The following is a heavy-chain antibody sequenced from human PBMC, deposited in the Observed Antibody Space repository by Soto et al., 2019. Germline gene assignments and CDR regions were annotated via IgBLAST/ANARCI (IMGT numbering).Heavy chain of an antibody. Sequence: PSVKVSCKASGYTFTSYYMHWVRQAPGQGLEWMGIINPSGGSTSYAQKFQGRVTMTRDTSTSTVYMELSSLRSEDTAVYYCARDNGRVIAAAGIHAFDIWGQGTMVT. D-gene: IGHD6-13*01. J-gene: IGHJ3*02. V-gene: IGHV1-46*01. CDR1: GYTFTSYY. CDR3: ARDNGRVIAAAGIHAFDI. CDR2: INPSGGST.